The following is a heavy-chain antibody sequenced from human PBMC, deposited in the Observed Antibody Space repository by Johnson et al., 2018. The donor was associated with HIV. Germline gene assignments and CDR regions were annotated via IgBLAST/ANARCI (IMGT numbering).Heavy chain of an antibody. CDR3: AKDVYSGSFDSAFDI. J-gene: IGHJ3*02. CDR2: IKEDGSEK. D-gene: IGHD1-26*01. V-gene: IGHV3-7*01. CDR1: GFTFSTYW. Sequence: VLLVESGGGLVQPGGSLRLSCAASGFTFSTYWMSWVRQAPGKGLEWVANIKEDGSEKYYVDSLKGRVTISRDNAKNSLYLQMNSLRDEDTAVYYCAKDVYSGSFDSAFDIWGQGTMVTVSS.